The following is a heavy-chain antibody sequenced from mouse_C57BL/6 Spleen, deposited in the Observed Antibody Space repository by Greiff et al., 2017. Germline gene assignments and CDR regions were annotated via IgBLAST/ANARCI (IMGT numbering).Heavy chain of an antibody. J-gene: IGHJ3*01. CDR1: GFTFSSYG. Sequence: EVNLVESGGDLVKPGGSLKLSCAASGFTFSSYGMSWVRQTPDKRLEWVATISSGGSYTYYPDSVKGRFTISRDNAKNTLYLQMSSLKSEDTAMYYCARHHNWDWFAYWGQGTLVTVSA. V-gene: IGHV5-6*01. CDR2: ISSGGSYT. CDR3: ARHHNWDWFAY. D-gene: IGHD4-1*01.